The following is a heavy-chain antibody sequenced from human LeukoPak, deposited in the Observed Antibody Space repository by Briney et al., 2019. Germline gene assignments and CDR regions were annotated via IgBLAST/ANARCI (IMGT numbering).Heavy chain of an antibody. D-gene: IGHD6-25*01. CDR2: ISWNSGSI. CDR1: GFTFDDYA. CDR3: AKDLYSSANAFDI. Sequence: GGSLRLSRAASGFTFDDYAMHWVRQAPGKGLEWVSGISWNSGSIGYADSVKGRFTISRDNAKNSLYLQMNSLRAEDMALYYCAKDLYSSANAFDIWGQGTMVTVSS. V-gene: IGHV3-9*03. J-gene: IGHJ3*02.